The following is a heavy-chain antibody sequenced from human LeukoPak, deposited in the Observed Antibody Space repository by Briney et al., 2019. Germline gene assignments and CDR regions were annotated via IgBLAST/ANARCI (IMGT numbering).Heavy chain of an antibody. J-gene: IGHJ4*02. CDR1: GFTFSDHY. CDR2: SRNKANSYTT. CDR3: AISSGWYYFDY. Sequence: GGSLRLSCVGSGFTFSDHYMDWVRQAPGKGLEWDGRSRNKANSYTTQYAASVKGRFTISRDDSKNSLYLQMNSLKTEDTAVYYCAISSGWYYFDYWGQGTLVTISS. V-gene: IGHV3-72*01. D-gene: IGHD6-19*01.